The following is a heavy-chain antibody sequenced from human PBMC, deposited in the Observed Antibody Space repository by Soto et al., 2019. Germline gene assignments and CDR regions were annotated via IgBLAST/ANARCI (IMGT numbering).Heavy chain of an antibody. Sequence: PSETLSLTCTVSGGSVSSGSYYWSWIRQPPGKGLEWIGYIYYSGSTNYNPSLKSRVTISVDTSKNQFSLKLSSVTAADTAVYYCARDLSSNWFDPWGQGTLVTVSS. D-gene: IGHD1-26*01. V-gene: IGHV4-61*01. CDR2: IYYSGST. CDR1: GGSVSSGSYY. J-gene: IGHJ5*02. CDR3: ARDLSSNWFDP.